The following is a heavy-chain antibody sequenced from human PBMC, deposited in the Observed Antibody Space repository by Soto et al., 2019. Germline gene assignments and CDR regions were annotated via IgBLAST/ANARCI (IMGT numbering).Heavy chain of an antibody. Sequence: SETLSLTCTVSGGSISSYYWSWIRQPPGKGLEWIGCIYYSGSTNYNPSLKSRVTISVDTSKNQFSLKLSSVTAADTAVYYCARDYDGDDAFNIWGQGTMVTVSS. D-gene: IGHD5-12*01. J-gene: IGHJ3*02. CDR2: IYYSGST. V-gene: IGHV4-59*01. CDR3: ARDYDGDDAFNI. CDR1: GGSISSYY.